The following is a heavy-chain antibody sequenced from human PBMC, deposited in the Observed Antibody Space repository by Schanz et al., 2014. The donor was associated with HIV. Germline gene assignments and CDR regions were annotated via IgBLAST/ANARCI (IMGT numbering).Heavy chain of an antibody. CDR3: AKAGLFFGQLWLGFFDY. D-gene: IGHD5-18*01. J-gene: IGHJ4*02. CDR1: GFTFSTND. V-gene: IGHV3-30*18. Sequence: VQLVESGGGLVKPGGSLRLSCAASGFTFSTNDMHWVRQVPGKGLEWVAVISHNGNNDYYAESVKGRVTISRDNSKNTLYLQMNNLKTEDTAVYYCAKAGLFFGQLWLGFFDYWGQGAQVTVSS. CDR2: ISHNGNND.